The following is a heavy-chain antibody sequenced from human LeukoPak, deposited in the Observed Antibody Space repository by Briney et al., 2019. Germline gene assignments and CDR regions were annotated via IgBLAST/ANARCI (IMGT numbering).Heavy chain of an antibody. CDR3: ARRRIGFYYDSSGYVTLFDY. D-gene: IGHD3-22*01. CDR2: VNHSGST. J-gene: IGHJ4*02. V-gene: IGHV4-34*01. CDR1: GGSFSGYY. Sequence: PSETLSLNCAVYGGSFSGYYWSWLRQPPGKGLEWIGEVNHSGSTNYNPSLKSRVTISVDTSKNQFSLKLSSVTAADTAVYYCARRRIGFYYDSSGYVTLFDYWGQGTLVTVSS.